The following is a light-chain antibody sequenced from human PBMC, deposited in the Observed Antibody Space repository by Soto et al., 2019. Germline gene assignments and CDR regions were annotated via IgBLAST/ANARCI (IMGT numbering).Light chain of an antibody. V-gene: IGLV1-44*01. CDR2: GNN. CDR1: SSNIGTNT. Sequence: QSVLTRPPSASGTPGQRVTISCSGSSSNIGTNTVIWYQQLPGTAPKLLIYGNNHRPSGVPDRFSGSKSGTSASLAISGLQSEDEADYHCAAWDDSLNGLVVFGAGTKLTVL. J-gene: IGLJ2*01. CDR3: AAWDDSLNGLVV.